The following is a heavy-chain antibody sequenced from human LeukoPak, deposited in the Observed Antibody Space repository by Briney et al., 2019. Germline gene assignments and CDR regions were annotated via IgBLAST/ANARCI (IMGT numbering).Heavy chain of an antibody. CDR2: INHSGST. Sequence: SQTLSLTCTVSGGSISSGDYYWSWIRQPPGKGLEWIGEINHSGSTNYNPSLKSRVTISVDTSKNQFSLKLSSVTAADTAVYYCATPSEHYYDSSGYSSRFDYWGQGTLVTVSS. V-gene: IGHV4-30-4*08. CDR1: GGSISSGDYY. D-gene: IGHD3-22*01. J-gene: IGHJ4*02. CDR3: ATPSEHYYDSSGYSSRFDY.